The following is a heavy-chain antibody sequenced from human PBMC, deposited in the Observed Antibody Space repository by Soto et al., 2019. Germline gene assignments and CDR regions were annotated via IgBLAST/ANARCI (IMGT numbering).Heavy chain of an antibody. J-gene: IGHJ4*02. CDR2: MSGSSSTT. Sequence: GGSLRLSCATSGLTFSNYAMSWVRQAPGGGLEWVSSMSGSSSTTYYADSVRGRFTISRDRSKNTLYLQMRSLRAEDTALYYCANNKERELPRVIDFWGQGTLVTVSS. V-gene: IGHV3-23*01. CDR3: ANNKERELPRVIDF. D-gene: IGHD1-7*01. CDR1: GLTFSNYA.